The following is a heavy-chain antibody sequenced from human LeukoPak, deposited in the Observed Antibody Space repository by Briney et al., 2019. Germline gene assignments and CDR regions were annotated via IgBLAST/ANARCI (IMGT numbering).Heavy chain of an antibody. D-gene: IGHD2-2*01. CDR2: INCNDGTT. V-gene: IGHV1-46*01. J-gene: IGHJ4*02. CDR1: GYTFTRYY. CDR3: GTTCSSSSCGDDH. Sequence: ASVKVSCKTSGYTFTRYYMHWMRQTPGQGLEWMGVINCNDGTTRFAQKFQGRLIMTRDTSTATVYMELRRLRPEDIAVYYCGTTCSSSSCGDDHWGQGTQVTVSS.